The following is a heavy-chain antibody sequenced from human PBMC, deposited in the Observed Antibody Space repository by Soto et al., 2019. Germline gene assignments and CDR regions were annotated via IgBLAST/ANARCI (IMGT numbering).Heavy chain of an antibody. CDR1: GFSRNTGGEG. D-gene: IGHD2-8*01. J-gene: IGHJ3*02. Sequence: QITLKESGPTLVKPTQTLTLTCTFTGFSRNTGGEGVGWIRQSPGKALERLGLIYWDDDKRYSPSLKTRLTITKSTSIHQVVLTMTHMEPVGTATYYCTHASNGLVAFDIWGQGTLVTVSS. V-gene: IGHV2-5*02. CDR2: IYWDDDK. CDR3: THASNGLVAFDI.